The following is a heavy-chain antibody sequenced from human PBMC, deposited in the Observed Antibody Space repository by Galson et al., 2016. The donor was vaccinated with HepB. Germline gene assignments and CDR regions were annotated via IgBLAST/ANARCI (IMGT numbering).Heavy chain of an antibody. CDR1: GNTYRTYW. D-gene: IGHD3-10*01. Sequence: QSGAEVKKPGESLKISCKVSGNTYRTYWIGWVRQMPGKGLEWMGIINPSDSDTRSGPSFQGQVTISADKSITTAYLQWNSLKASDTAIYYCARSEGMLQGADLYFFDYWGQGTLVTVSS. CDR3: ARSEGMLQGADLYFFDY. V-gene: IGHV5-51*01. J-gene: IGHJ4*02. CDR2: INPSDSDT.